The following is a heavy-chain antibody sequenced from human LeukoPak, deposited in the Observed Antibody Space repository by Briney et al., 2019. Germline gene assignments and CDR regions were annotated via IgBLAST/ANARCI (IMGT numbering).Heavy chain of an antibody. V-gene: IGHV1-18*01. CDR1: GYIFTSYG. CDR2: ISTYNGNT. CDR3: ARRRGLLLWFGELSNFDY. Sequence: ASVKVSCKASGYIFTSYGISWVRQAPGQGLEWMGWISTYNGNTNYAQKLQGRVTMTTDTSTSTAYMELRSLRSDDTAVYYCARRRGLLLWFGELSNFDYWGQGTLVTVSS. D-gene: IGHD3-10*01. J-gene: IGHJ4*02.